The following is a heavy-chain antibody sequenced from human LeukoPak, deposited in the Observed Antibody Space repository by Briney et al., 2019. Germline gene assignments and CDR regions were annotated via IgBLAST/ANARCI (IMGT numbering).Heavy chain of an antibody. CDR3: ARLTSWYYYMDV. D-gene: IGHD3-9*01. Sequence: ASVKVSCKASGYTFTSYDINWVRHATGQGLEWMGWMNPNSGNTGCAQKFQGRVTMTRNTSISTAYMELSSLRSEDTAVYYCARLTSWYYYMDVWGKGTTVTVSS. CDR1: GYTFTSYD. CDR2: MNPNSGNT. V-gene: IGHV1-8*01. J-gene: IGHJ6*03.